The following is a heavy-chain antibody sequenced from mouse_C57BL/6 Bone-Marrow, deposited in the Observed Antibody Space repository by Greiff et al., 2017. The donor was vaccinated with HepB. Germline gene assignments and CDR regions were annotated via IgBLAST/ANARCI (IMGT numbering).Heavy chain of an antibody. CDR3: VRPLGGWFAY. Sequence: EVQLVASGGGLVQPKGSLKLPCAASGFSFNTYAMNWVRQAPGKGLEWVARIRSKSNNYATYYADSVKDRFTISRDDSESMLYLQMNNLKTEDTAMYYCVRPLGGWFAYWGQGTLVTVSA. CDR1: GFSFNTYA. CDR2: IRSKSNNYAT. D-gene: IGHD4-1*01. V-gene: IGHV10-1*01. J-gene: IGHJ3*01.